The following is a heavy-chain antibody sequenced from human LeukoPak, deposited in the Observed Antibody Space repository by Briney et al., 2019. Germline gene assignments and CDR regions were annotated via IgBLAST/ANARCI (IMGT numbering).Heavy chain of an antibody. CDR1: GGSISTYY. CDR3: ARGTVSSGSLNY. Sequence: SETLSLTCTVSGGSISTYYWSWIRQPPGKGLEWIGYISYDGSTKYNPSLKSRVTILGDTSKNQFSLRLSSVTAADTALYYCARGTVSSGSLNYWGQGTLVTVSS. D-gene: IGHD1-26*01. V-gene: IGHV4-59*01. CDR2: ISYDGST. J-gene: IGHJ4*02.